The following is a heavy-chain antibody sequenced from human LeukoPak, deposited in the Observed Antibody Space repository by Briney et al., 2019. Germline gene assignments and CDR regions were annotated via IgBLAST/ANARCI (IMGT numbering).Heavy chain of an antibody. CDR2: IYHSGST. CDR1: GGSISSSYW. CDR3: ARGRNSGYDSVTFDY. V-gene: IGHV4-4*02. Sequence: SETLSLTCAVSGGSISSSYWWSWIRQPPVKGLEWIGEIYHSGSTNYNPSLKSRVTISVDTSKNQFSLKLSSVTAADTAVYYCARGRNSGYDSVTFDYWGQGTLVTVSS. D-gene: IGHD5-12*01. J-gene: IGHJ4*02.